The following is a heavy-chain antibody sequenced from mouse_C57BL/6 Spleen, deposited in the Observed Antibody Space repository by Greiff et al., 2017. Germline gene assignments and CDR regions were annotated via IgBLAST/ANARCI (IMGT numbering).Heavy chain of an antibody. J-gene: IGHJ3*01. CDR1: GYTFTSYW. V-gene: IGHV1-69*01. D-gene: IGHD1-1*01. CDR3: ARDYGSSHFAY. CDR2: IDPSDSYT. Sequence: QVQLKQSGAELVMPGASVKLSCKASGYTFTSYWMHWVKQRPGQGLEWIGEIDPSDSYTNYNQKFKGKSTLTVDKSSSTAYMQLSSLTSEDSAVYYCARDYGSSHFAYWGQGTLVTVSA.